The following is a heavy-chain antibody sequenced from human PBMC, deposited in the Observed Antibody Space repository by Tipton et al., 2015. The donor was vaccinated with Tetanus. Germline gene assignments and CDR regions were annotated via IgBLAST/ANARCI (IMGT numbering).Heavy chain of an antibody. CDR1: GGSISSSSYY. Sequence: TLSLTCTVSGGSISSSSYYWGWIRQPPGKGLEWIGSIYYSGSTYYNPSLKSRITISVDTSKNQFSLKLSSVTAADTAVYYCARMPWIQLWLRENNYFDYGGQGTLVTVSS. J-gene: IGHJ4*02. V-gene: IGHV4-39*01. CDR2: IYYSGST. D-gene: IGHD5-18*01. CDR3: ARMPWIQLWLRENNYFDY.